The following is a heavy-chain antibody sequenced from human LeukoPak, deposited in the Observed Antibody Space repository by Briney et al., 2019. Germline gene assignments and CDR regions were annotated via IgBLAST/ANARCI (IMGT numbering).Heavy chain of an antibody. CDR2: IYTSGST. Sequence: PSETLSLTCTVSGGSISSGNYYWYCIRQPAGKGLEWIGRIYTSGSTNYNPSLKSRVTMSVDTSKNQFSLKLSSVTAADTAVYYCARGPYYDFWSGYPFFDYWAREPWSPSPQ. D-gene: IGHD3-3*01. V-gene: IGHV4-61*02. CDR1: GGSISSGNYY. J-gene: IGHJ4*02. CDR3: ARGPYYDFWSGYPFFDY.